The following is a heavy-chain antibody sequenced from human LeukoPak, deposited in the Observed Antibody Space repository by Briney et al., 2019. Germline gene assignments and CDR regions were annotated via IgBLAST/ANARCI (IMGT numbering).Heavy chain of an antibody. CDR3: ASRRVWGSYRYSGFDY. D-gene: IGHD3-16*02. CDR1: GGSLSGYY. CDR2: INHSGST. J-gene: IGHJ4*02. Sequence: TSETLSLTCAVYGGSLSGYYWSWIRQPPGKGLEWIGEINHSGSTNYNPSLKSRVTISVDTSKNQFSLKLSSVTAADTAVYYCASRRVWGSYRYSGFDYWGQGTLVTVSS. V-gene: IGHV4-34*01.